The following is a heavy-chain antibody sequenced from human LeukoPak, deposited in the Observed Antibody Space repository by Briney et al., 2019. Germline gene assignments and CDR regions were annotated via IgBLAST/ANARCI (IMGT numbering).Heavy chain of an antibody. CDR1: GFTVSSNY. V-gene: IGHV3-53*01. CDR2: IYSGGST. J-gene: IGHJ5*02. D-gene: IGHD3-22*01. CDR3: ANEGANYYDSSGYSFDP. Sequence: HTGGSLRLSCAASGFTVSSNYMSWVRQAPGKGLEWVSVIYSGGSTYYADSVKGRFTISRDNSKNTLYLQMNSLRAEDTAVYYCANEGANYYDSSGYSFDPWGQGTLVTVSS.